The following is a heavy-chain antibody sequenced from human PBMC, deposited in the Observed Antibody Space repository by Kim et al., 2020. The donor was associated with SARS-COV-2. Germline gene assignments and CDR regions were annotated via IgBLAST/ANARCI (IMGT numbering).Heavy chain of an antibody. D-gene: IGHD3-9*01. V-gene: IGHV1-18*04. Sequence: ASVKVSCKASGYTFTSYGISWVRQAPGQGLEWMGWISAYNGNTNYAQKLQGRVTMTTDTSTSTAYMELRSLRSDDTAVYYCARGGILGLRYFDWLPHHPGVYDAFDIWGQGTMVTVSS. CDR2: ISAYNGNT. CDR1: GYTFTSYG. J-gene: IGHJ3*02. CDR3: ARGGILGLRYFDWLPHHPGVYDAFDI.